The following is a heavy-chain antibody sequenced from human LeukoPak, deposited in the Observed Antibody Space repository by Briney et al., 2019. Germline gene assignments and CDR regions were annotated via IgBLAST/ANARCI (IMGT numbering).Heavy chain of an antibody. Sequence: GGSLRLSCVASGLPIADFAMHWVRQAPGKGLEWVSLISGDGVSTFYADSVKGRFSISRDNSKNSLYLEMNSLRTEDAAMSYCAKESGKFDYWGQGTLVAVSS. CDR1: GLPIADFA. J-gene: IGHJ4*02. CDR2: ISGDGVST. CDR3: AKESGKFDY. V-gene: IGHV3-43*02.